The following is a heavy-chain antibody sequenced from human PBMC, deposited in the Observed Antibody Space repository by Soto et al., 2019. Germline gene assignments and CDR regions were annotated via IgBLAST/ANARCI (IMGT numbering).Heavy chain of an antibody. V-gene: IGHV4-59*01. J-gene: IGHJ6*02. Sequence: SETLSLTCTVSCGSISSYYWSWIRQPPGKGLEWIGYIYYSGSTNYNPSLKSRVTISVDTSKNQFSLKLSSVTAADTAVYYCARQGDYDFWSGYSMDVWGQGTTVTVSS. CDR2: IYYSGST. CDR1: CGSISSYY. CDR3: ARQGDYDFWSGYSMDV. D-gene: IGHD3-3*01.